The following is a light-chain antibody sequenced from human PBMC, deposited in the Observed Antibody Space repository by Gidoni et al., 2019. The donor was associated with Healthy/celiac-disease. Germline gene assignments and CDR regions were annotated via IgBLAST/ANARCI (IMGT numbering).Light chain of an antibody. CDR2: QDS. CDR3: QAWDSSTFYV. V-gene: IGLV3-1*01. CDR1: KLGDNY. Sequence: SYELTQPPSVSVSPGQTASITCSGDKLGDNYAGWYQQKPGQSPVLVIYQDSKRPSGIPERFSGSNSGNTATLTISGTQAMDEADYYCQAWDSSTFYVFGTGTKVTVL. J-gene: IGLJ1*01.